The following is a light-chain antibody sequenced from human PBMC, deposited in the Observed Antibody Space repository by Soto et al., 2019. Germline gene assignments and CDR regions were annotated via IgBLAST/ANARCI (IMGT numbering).Light chain of an antibody. CDR1: QSVSKY. CDR2: GAS. CDR3: QQYGGSPQT. J-gene: IGKJ1*01. Sequence: EIVLTQSPGTLALSPGEGATLSCRASQSVSKYLAWYQQKPGQAPRLLIYGASSRATGIPDSFSGSGSGTDVPLTISRLEPEDFAVYYCQQYGGSPQTFGQGTKVEIK. V-gene: IGKV3-20*01.